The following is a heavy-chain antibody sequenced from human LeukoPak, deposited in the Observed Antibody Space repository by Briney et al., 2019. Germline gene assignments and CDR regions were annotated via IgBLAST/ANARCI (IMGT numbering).Heavy chain of an antibody. J-gene: IGHJ6*03. CDR2: ISTSSSYI. CDR3: ARASGWYGRGPDYYYYYMDV. V-gene: IGHV3-21*01. Sequence: GGSQRLSCAASGFTFSSYSMNWVRQAPGKGLEWVSFISTSSSYIYYADSVKGRFTISRDNAKNSLYLQMNSLRAEDTAVYYCARASGWYGRGPDYYYYYMDVWGKGTTVTVSS. CDR1: GFTFSSYS. D-gene: IGHD6-19*01.